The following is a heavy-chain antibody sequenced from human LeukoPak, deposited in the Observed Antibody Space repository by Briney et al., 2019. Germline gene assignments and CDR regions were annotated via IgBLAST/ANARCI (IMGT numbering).Heavy chain of an antibody. D-gene: IGHD3-10*01. Sequence: KTGGSLRLSCAASGFTFSSYSMNWVRQPPGKGLEWIGSIYYSGSTYYNPSLKSRVTISVDTSKNQFSLKLSSVTAADTAVYYCARGGPITMVRRSALNWFDPWGQGTLVTVSS. J-gene: IGHJ5*02. CDR2: IYYSGST. CDR3: ARGGPITMVRRSALNWFDP. CDR1: GFTFSSYSMN. V-gene: IGHV4-39*01.